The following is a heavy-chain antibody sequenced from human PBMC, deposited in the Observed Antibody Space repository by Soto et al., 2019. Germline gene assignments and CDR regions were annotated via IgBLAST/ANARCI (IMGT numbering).Heavy chain of an antibody. CDR3: ARGPTIFGVVRYYYYYMDV. J-gene: IGHJ6*03. Sequence: QVQLVQSGAEVKKPGASVKVSCKASGYTFTSYDINWVRQATGQGLEWMGWMNPNSGNTGYAQKFQGRVTMTRNTSISTAYMERSSLRSEDTAVYYCARGPTIFGVVRYYYYYMDVWGKGTTVTVSS. D-gene: IGHD3-3*01. V-gene: IGHV1-8*01. CDR2: MNPNSGNT. CDR1: GYTFTSYD.